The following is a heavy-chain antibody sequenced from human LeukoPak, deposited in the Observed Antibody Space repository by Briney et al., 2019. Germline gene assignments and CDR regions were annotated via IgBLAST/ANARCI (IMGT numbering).Heavy chain of an antibody. V-gene: IGHV3-30-3*01. D-gene: IGHD2-15*01. CDR3: AREVVALDY. CDR2: ISYDGSNK. J-gene: IGHJ4*02. Sequence: GGPLRLSCAASGFTFSSYAMHWVRQAPGKGLEWVAVISYDGSNKYYADSVKGRFTISRDNSKNTLYLQMNSLRAEDTAVYYCAREVVALDYWGQGTLVTVSS. CDR1: GFTFSSYA.